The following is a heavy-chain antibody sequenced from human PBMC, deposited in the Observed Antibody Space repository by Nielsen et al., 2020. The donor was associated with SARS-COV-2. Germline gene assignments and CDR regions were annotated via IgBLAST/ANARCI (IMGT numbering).Heavy chain of an antibody. Sequence: GSLRLSCAASGFTFSSYAMSWIRQPPGKGLEWIGYIYYSGSTNYNPSLKSRVTISVDTSKYQFSLKLSSVTAADTAVYYCARCRSQLPVDVWGQGTTVTVSS. CDR1: GFTFSSYA. CDR2: IYYSGST. D-gene: IGHD2-2*01. J-gene: IGHJ6*02. CDR3: ARCRSQLPVDV. V-gene: IGHV4-59*12.